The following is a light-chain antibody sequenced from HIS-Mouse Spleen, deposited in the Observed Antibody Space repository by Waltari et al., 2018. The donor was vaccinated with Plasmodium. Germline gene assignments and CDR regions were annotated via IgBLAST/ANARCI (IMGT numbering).Light chain of an antibody. V-gene: IGKV3-15*01. CDR2: GAS. CDR1: QSVSNN. Sequence: EIVMTKPPATPSVSPGERPTPSCRASQSVSNNLTWYQQKPGQAPRLLIYGASTRTTGIPARFSGSGSGTEFTLTISSLQSEDFAVYYCQQYNNWPAWTFGQGTKVEIK. J-gene: IGKJ1*01. CDR3: QQYNNWPAWT.